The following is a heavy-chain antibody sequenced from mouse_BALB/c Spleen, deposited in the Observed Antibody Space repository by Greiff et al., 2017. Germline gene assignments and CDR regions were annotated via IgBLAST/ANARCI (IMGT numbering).Heavy chain of an antibody. CDR3: ARGDYGSFYAMDY. V-gene: IGHV14-3*02. CDR1: GFNIKDTY. Sequence: EVQLQQSGAELVKPGASVKLSCTASGFNIKDTYMHWVKQRPEQGLEWIGRIDPANGNTKYDPKFQGKATITADTSSNTAYLQLSSLTSEDTAVYYCARGDYGSFYAMDYWGQGTSVTVSS. D-gene: IGHD1-1*01. CDR2: IDPANGNT. J-gene: IGHJ4*01.